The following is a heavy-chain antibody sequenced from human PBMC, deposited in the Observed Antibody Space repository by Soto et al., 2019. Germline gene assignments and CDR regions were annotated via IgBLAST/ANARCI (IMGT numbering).Heavy chain of an antibody. D-gene: IGHD3-3*01. V-gene: IGHV1-2*02. J-gene: IGHJ6*02. CDR2: INPNSGGT. CDR3: ARDRRWGITIFGVVQTGRSRSAVGMDV. Sequence: GASVKVSCKASGYTFTGYYMHRVRQAPGQGLEWMGWINPNSGGTNYAQKFQGRVTMTRDTSISTAYMELSRLRSDDTAVYYCARDRRWGITIFGVVQTGRSRSAVGMDVWGQGXTVTVYS. CDR1: GYTFTGYY.